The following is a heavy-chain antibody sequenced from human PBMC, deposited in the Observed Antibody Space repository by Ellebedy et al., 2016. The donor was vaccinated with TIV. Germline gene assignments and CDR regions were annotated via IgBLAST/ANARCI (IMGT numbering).Heavy chain of an antibody. Sequence: MPSETLSLTCTVSGDSITTSGYHWGWVRQPPGKGLEWIGSIYSSGSTYYNPSLRSRVTISVDTSKSQFSLRLNSVTAADTAVYYCASLDVAVANWFDPWGHGTLVTVSS. D-gene: IGHD3-10*02. J-gene: IGHJ5*02. CDR1: GDSITTSGYH. CDR3: ASLDVAVANWFDP. CDR2: IYSSGST. V-gene: IGHV4-39*01.